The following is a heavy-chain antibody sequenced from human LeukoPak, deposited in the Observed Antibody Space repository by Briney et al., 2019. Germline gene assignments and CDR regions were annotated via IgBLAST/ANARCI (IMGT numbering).Heavy chain of an antibody. V-gene: IGHV3-30-3*01. Sequence: SLRLSCAASGFTFSDHYMDWVRQAPGKGLEWVAVISYDGSNKYYADSVKGRFTISRDNSKNTLYLQMNSLRAEDTAVYYCARAENPPTAVLYFDCWGQGTLVTVSS. CDR1: GFTFSDHY. J-gene: IGHJ4*02. CDR2: ISYDGSNK. D-gene: IGHD4-17*01. CDR3: ARAENPPTAVLYFDC.